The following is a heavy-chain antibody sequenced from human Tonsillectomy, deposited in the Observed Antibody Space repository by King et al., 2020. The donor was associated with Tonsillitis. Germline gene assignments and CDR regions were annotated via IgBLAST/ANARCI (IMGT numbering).Heavy chain of an antibody. D-gene: IGHD1-1*01. CDR1: GFTVSSNY. CDR3: ARDVTTGTSDY. V-gene: IGHV3-66*01. J-gene: IGHJ4*02. Sequence: VQLVESGGGLVQPGGSLRLSCAASGFTVSSNYMSWVRQAPGKGLEWVSVIYSGGSTYYADSVKGRFTISSDNSKNTLYLQMNSLRAEDTAVYYCARDVTTGTSDYWGQGTLVTVSS. CDR2: IYSGGST.